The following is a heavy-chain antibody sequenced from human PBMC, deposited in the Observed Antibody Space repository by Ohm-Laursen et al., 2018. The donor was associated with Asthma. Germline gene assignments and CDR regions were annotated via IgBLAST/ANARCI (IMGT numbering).Heavy chain of an antibody. D-gene: IGHD5-18*01. J-gene: IGHJ6*02. Sequence: GTLSLTCSVSGGSISSYYWSWIRPPPGKGLEWIGYIYYSGSTNYNPSLKSRVTISVDTSKNQFSLKLSSVTAADTAVYYCARGDTAMISQTTYGMDVWGQGTTVTVSS. CDR1: GGSISSYY. V-gene: IGHV4-59*01. CDR2: IYYSGST. CDR3: ARGDTAMISQTTYGMDV.